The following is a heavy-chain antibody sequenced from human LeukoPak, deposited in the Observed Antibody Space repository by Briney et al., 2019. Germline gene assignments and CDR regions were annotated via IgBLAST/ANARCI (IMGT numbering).Heavy chain of an antibody. CDR2: IIPIFGTA. Sequence: SVKVSCKASGGTFSSYAISWVRQAPGQGLEWMGGIIPIFGTANYAQKFQGRVTITTDESTSTAYMELSSLRSEDTAVYHRARVACSGGSCYFEYFQHWGQGTLVTVSS. J-gene: IGHJ1*01. CDR3: ARVACSGGSCYFEYFQH. CDR1: GGTFSSYA. V-gene: IGHV1-69*05. D-gene: IGHD2-15*01.